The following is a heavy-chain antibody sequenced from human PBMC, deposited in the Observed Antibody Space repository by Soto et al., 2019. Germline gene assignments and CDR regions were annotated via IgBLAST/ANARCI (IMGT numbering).Heavy chain of an antibody. J-gene: IGHJ4*02. CDR1: GFTFSDLW. Sequence: ESGGGWVQPGGSLRLSCEGSGFTFSDLWMSWVRQAPGKGLEWVASIKQDGSQTYYVGSVRGRFTISRDNAKNSLFLQMNSLRSEDTALYYCAKAARWGQGTLVTVSS. V-gene: IGHV3-7*01. CDR3: AKAAR. CDR2: IKQDGSQT.